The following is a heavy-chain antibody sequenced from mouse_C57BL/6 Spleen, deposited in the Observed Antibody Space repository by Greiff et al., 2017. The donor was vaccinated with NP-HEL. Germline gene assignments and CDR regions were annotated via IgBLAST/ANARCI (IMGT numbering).Heavy chain of an antibody. V-gene: IGHV1-59*01. CDR1: GYTFTSYW. D-gene: IGHD1-1*01. J-gene: IGHJ1*03. CDR2: IDPSDSYP. Sequence: QVQLKQPGAELVRPGTSVKLSCKASGYTFTSYWMHWVKQRPGQGLEWLGVIDPSDSYPNYNQKFKGKATLTVDTSSSTAYMQLSSLTSEDSAVYYCAPKSGGSSSYWYFDVWGTGTTVTVSS. CDR3: APKSGGSSSYWYFDV.